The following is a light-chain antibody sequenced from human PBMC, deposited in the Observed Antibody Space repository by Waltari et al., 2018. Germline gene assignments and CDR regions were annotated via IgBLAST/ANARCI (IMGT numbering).Light chain of an antibody. CDR2: GAS. CDR1: QSVSSN. CDR3: QQYNNWPPRIT. J-gene: IGKJ3*01. V-gene: IGKV3-15*01. Sequence: DIVMPQSPATLSVSPGERATLSCRASQSVSSNLAWYQQKPGQAPRLLIYGASTRATGIPARFSGSGSGTEFTLTISSMQSEDFAVYYCQQYNNWPPRITFGPGTKVDIK.